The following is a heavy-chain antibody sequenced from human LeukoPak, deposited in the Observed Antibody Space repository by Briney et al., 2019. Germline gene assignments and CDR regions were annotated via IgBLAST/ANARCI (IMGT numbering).Heavy chain of an antibody. CDR2: IKQDGSEK. CDR3: ARANGFDY. J-gene: IGHJ4*02. D-gene: IGHD2-8*01. Sequence: GGSLRLSCAASGFTFSSYSMNWVRQAPGKGLEWVANIKQDGSEKYYVDSVKGRFTISRDNAKNSLYLQMNSLRAEDTAVYYCARANGFDYWGQGTLVTVSS. CDR1: GFTFSSYS. V-gene: IGHV3-7*05.